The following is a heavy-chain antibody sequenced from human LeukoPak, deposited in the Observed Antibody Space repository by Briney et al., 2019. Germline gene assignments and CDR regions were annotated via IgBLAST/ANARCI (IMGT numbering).Heavy chain of an antibody. CDR1: GYTFTSYY. CDR3: ARDFGASGGSCAEYFQH. J-gene: IGHJ1*01. V-gene: IGHV1-46*03. CDR2: INPSGGST. D-gene: IGHD2-15*01. Sequence: ASVKVSCKASGYTFTSYYMHWVRQAPGQGLEWMGIINPSGGSTSYAQKFQGRVTMTRDTSTSTVYMELSSLRSEDTAVYYCARDFGASGGSCAEYFQHWGQGTLVTVSS.